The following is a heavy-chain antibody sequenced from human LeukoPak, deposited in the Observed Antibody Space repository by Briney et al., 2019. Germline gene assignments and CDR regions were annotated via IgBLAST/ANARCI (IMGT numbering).Heavy chain of an antibody. V-gene: IGHV1-18*01. J-gene: IGHJ4*02. CDR1: GYTFTSYD. D-gene: IGHD1-26*01. Sequence: ASVKVSCTASGYTFTSYDINWVRQAPGQGLEWMGWISANNGNTNYAQNLQGRVTMTTDTSTNTAYMEMRSLRSGDTAVYYCASGSSGSYYTVYFDYWGQGTQVTVSS. CDR3: ASGSSGSYYTVYFDY. CDR2: ISANNGNT.